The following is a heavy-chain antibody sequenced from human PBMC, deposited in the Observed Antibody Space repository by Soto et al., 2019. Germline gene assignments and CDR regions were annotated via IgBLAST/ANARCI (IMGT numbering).Heavy chain of an antibody. CDR1: GGSFSGYY. CDR3: ASVGWFGESRNWFDP. Sequence: SETLSLTCAVYGGSFSGYYWSWIRQPPGKGLEWIGEINHSGSTNYNPSLQSRVTISVDTSKNQFSLKLSSVTAADTAVYYCASVGWFGESRNWFDPWGQGTLVTVSS. V-gene: IGHV4-34*01. CDR2: INHSGST. D-gene: IGHD3-10*01. J-gene: IGHJ5*02.